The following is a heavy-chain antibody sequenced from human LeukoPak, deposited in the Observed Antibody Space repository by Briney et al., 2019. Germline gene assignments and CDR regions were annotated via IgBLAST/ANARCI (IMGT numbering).Heavy chain of an antibody. Sequence: GGSLRLSCAASGFTFSNYAMSWVRQAPGEGLEWVSTIRSSGDGAAYADSVKGRFTTSRDSSKNTLYLQMNSLRAEDSAIYYCAKRVSYSSGSHFDYWGQGTLVTVSS. CDR1: GFTFSNYA. CDR3: AKRVSYSSGSHFDY. V-gene: IGHV3-23*01. CDR2: IRSSGDGA. J-gene: IGHJ4*02. D-gene: IGHD3-10*01.